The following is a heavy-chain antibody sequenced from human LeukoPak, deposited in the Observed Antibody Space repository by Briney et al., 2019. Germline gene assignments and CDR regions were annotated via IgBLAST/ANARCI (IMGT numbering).Heavy chain of an antibody. Sequence: GRSLRLSCAASGFTFSSYGMHWVRQAPGKGLEWVAVISYDGSNKYYADSVKGRFTISRDNSKSTLYLQMNSLRAEDTAVYYCAKDLSVIIGYYYYGMDVWGQGTTVTVSS. CDR1: GFTFSSYG. J-gene: IGHJ6*02. D-gene: IGHD3-3*01. CDR2: ISYDGSNK. V-gene: IGHV3-30*18. CDR3: AKDLSVIIGYYYYGMDV.